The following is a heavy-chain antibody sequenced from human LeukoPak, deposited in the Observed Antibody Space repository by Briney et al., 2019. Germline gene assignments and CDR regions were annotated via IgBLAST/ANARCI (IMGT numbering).Heavy chain of an antibody. Sequence: PSETLSLTCSVSGGSINNNNYYWAWIRQPPGKGLEYLGSIHYSGSTYYNPSLKSRVTISLDTSNNQFSLKLSSVTAADTAVYYCARHDPMDVWGQGTTVTVSS. CDR2: IHYSGST. CDR1: GGSINNNNYY. CDR3: ARHDPMDV. J-gene: IGHJ6*02. V-gene: IGHV4-39*01.